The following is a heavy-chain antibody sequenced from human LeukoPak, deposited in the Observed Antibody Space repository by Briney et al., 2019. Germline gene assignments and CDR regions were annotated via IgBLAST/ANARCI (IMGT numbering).Heavy chain of an antibody. CDR3: ARLGNWGGNAFDI. CDR2: ISSGDSTI. V-gene: IGHV3-11*04. D-gene: IGHD7-27*01. Sequence: GGSLRLSCAASGFTFSDYYMSWIRQAPGKGLEWVSYISSGDSTIYSADSVKGRFTISRDNAKNSLYLQMNSLRAEDTAVYYCARLGNWGGNAFDIWGQGTMVTVSS. J-gene: IGHJ3*02. CDR1: GFTFSDYY.